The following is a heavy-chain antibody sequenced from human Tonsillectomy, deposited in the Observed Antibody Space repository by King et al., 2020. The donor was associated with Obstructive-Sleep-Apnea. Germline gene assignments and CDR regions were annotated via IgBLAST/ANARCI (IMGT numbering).Heavy chain of an antibody. CDR1: GGTFSSYA. V-gene: IGHV1-69*17. CDR2: IIPNVDIT. Sequence: VQLVESGAEVKKPGSSVKVSCKASGGTFSSYAVSWVRQAPGQGLEWMGGIIPNVDITNYAQKFQGRVTITADKSTSTAYMGLSNLRSEDTAVYYCARGYNDILTGYVYWGQGTLVTVSS. D-gene: IGHD3-9*01. J-gene: IGHJ4*02. CDR3: ARGYNDILTGYVY.